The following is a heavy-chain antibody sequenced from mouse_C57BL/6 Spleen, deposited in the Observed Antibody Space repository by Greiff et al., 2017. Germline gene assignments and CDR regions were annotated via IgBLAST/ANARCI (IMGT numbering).Heavy chain of an antibody. Sequence: EVKLQESGPGLVKPSQSLSLTCSVTGYSITSGYYWNWIRQFPGNKLEWMGYISYDGSNNYNPSLKNRISITRDTSKNQFFLKLNSVTTEDTATYYCAREGSSYYGRSFDVWGTGTTVTVSS. CDR1: GYSITSGYY. CDR2: ISYDGSN. D-gene: IGHD1-2*01. J-gene: IGHJ1*03. CDR3: AREGSSYYGRSFDV. V-gene: IGHV3-6*01.